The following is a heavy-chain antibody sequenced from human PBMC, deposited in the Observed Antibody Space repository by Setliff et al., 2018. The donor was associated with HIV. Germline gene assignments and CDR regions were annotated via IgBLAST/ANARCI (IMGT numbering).Heavy chain of an antibody. CDR3: ARFQVERRLSNWFDP. J-gene: IGHJ5*02. V-gene: IGHV4-31*03. CDR1: GGSISGGGYY. CDR2: IYYIGNT. D-gene: IGHD1-1*01. Sequence: SETLSLTCTVSGGSISGGGYYWSWIRQHPGKGLDWIGNIYYIGNTDYNPSLKSRVTISIDTSKNQFSLKLSSVTAADTAVYYCARFQVERRLSNWFDPWGQGTLVTVSS.